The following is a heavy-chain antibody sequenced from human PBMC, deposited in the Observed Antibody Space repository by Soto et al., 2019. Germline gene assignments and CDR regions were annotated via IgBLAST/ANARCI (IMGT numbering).Heavy chain of an antibody. CDR1: GFTFSSYG. CDR2: IWYDGSNK. V-gene: IGHV3-33*01. J-gene: IGHJ6*02. Sequence: PGGSLRLSCAASGFTFSSYGMHWVRQAPGKGLEWVAVIWYDGSNKYYADSVKGRFTISRDNSKNTLYLQMNSLRAEDTAVYYCARDTEYILTGQYYYGMDVWGQGTTVTVSS. CDR3: ARDTEYILTGQYYYGMDV. D-gene: IGHD3-9*01.